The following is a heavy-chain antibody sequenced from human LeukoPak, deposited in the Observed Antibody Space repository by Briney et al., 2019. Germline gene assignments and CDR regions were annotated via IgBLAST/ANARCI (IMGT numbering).Heavy chain of an antibody. Sequence: GGSLRLSCAASGFTFSSYSMNWVRQAPGKGLEWVSSISSSSSYIYYADSVKGRFTISRDNAKNSLYLQMHSLRAEDTAVYYCARDRKDGYNYSDYWGQGTLVSVSS. CDR3: ARDRKDGYNYSDY. J-gene: IGHJ4*02. V-gene: IGHV3-21*01. CDR2: ISSSSSYI. CDR1: GFTFSSYS. D-gene: IGHD5-24*01.